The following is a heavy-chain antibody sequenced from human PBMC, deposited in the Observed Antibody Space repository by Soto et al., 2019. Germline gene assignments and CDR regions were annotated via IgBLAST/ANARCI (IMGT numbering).Heavy chain of an antibody. D-gene: IGHD3-22*01. J-gene: IGHJ5*02. V-gene: IGHV4-34*01. Sequence: SETLSLTCAVYGGSFTGYYWSWIRQPPGKGLEWIGDINHRGSTIYNPSLKSRVTISVDTSKNQFALKLSSVTAADTAVYYCARGGPSSGYYYAWFDPWGQGTLVTVSS. CDR3: ARGGPSSGYYYAWFDP. CDR1: GGSFTGYY. CDR2: INHRGST.